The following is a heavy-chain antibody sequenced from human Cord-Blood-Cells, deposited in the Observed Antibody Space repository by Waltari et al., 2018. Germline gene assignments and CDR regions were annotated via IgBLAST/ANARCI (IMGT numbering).Heavy chain of an antibody. D-gene: IGHD7-27*01. J-gene: IGHJ5*02. V-gene: IGHV1-2*02. CDR1: GYTFTGYY. CDR3: ARASRRNRLTGNWFDP. CDR2: INPNSGGT. Sequence: QVQLVQSGAEVKKPGASVKVSCKASGYTFTGYYMHWVRQAPGQGLEWMGWINPNSGGTNYAQKFQGRVTMTRDTSISTAYMELSRLRSDDTAVYYCARASRRNRLTGNWFDPWGQGTLVTVSS.